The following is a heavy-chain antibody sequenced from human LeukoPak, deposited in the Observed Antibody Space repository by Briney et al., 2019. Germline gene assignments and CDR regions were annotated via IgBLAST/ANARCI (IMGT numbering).Heavy chain of an antibody. J-gene: IGHJ3*02. Sequence: PGGSLRLSCAASGFTFSSYAMSWVRQAPGKGLEWVSAISGSGGSTYYADSVKGRVTISRDNSKNTVFLQMNSLRAEDTALYYCARINYRAFSIWGQGTMVTVSS. CDR3: ARINYRAFSI. CDR1: GFTFSSYA. V-gene: IGHV3-23*01. D-gene: IGHD4-11*01. CDR2: ISGSGGST.